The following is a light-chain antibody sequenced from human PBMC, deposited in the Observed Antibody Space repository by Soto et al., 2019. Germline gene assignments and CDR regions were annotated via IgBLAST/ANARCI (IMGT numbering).Light chain of an antibody. J-gene: IGKJ2*01. CDR1: QRIGTY. V-gene: IGKV1-39*01. CDR2: PIS. CDR3: QQSYSTPYT. Sequence: IQMTQSPSSLSASVGDRVTITCRASQRIGTYLNWYQQRPGKAPRLLISPISTLQRGVPSRFSGSRSGTAFTLTITGLQPEYFVTYYCQQSYSTPYTFGQGTKLEIK.